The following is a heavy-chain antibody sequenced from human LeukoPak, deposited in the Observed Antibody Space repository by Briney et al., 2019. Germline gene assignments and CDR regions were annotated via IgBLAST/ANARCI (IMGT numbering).Heavy chain of an antibody. CDR1: GGSISSSSYY. CDR3: ASGFGSYYDSGY. Sequence: SETLSLTCTVSGGSISSSSYYWGWIRQPPGKGLEWIGGIYYSGRTYYNPSLKSRVTISVDTSENQFSLKLTSVTAADTAVYCCASGFGSYYDSGYWGQGRLVTVSS. J-gene: IGHJ4*02. V-gene: IGHV4-39*01. CDR2: IYYSGRT. D-gene: IGHD3-10*01.